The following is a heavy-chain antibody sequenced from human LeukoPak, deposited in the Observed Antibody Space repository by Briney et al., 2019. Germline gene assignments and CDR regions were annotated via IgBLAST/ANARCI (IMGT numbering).Heavy chain of an antibody. CDR3: AKVDRGDYSSSPVPYYNYYMNV. CDR2: ISSSSNYI. D-gene: IGHD6-13*01. J-gene: IGHJ6*03. Sequence: GGSLRLSCAASGFTFSTYNMNWVRQAPGKGLEWVSSISSSSNYIYYADSVKGRFTISRDNAKNSLYLHMNSLRVEDTALYYCAKVDRGDYSSSPVPYYNYYMNVWGKGTTVTVSS. CDR1: GFTFSTYN. V-gene: IGHV3-21*01.